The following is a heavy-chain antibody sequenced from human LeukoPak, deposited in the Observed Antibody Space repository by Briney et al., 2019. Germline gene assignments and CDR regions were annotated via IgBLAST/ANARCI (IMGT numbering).Heavy chain of an antibody. D-gene: IGHD2-15*01. CDR3: ARDRLGYCSGGSCQMA. Sequence: SQTLSLTCTVSGGSLSSGDYYWSWIRQPPGKGLEWIGYIYYSGSTYYNPSLKSRVTISVDTSKNQFSLKLSSVTAADTAVYYCARDRLGYCSGGSCQMAWGQGTLVTVSS. CDR2: IYYSGST. CDR1: GGSLSSGDYY. V-gene: IGHV4-30-4*01. J-gene: IGHJ5*02.